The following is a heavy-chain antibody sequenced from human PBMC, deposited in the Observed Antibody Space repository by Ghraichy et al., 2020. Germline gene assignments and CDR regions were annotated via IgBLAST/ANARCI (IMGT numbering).Heavy chain of an antibody. Sequence: SETLSLTCAVYGGSFSGYYWSWIRQPPGKGLEWIGEINISGSTNYNPTLKSRVTISVDTSKNQFSLKLSSVTAADTAVYYCARGTMGPTEFDYWGQGTLVTVSS. CDR2: INISGST. CDR1: GGSFSGYY. V-gene: IGHV4-34*01. D-gene: IGHD4/OR15-4a*01. CDR3: ARGTMGPTEFDY. J-gene: IGHJ4*02.